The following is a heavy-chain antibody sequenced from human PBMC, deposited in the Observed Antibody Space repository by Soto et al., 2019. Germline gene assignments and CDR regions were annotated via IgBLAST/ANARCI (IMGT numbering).Heavy chain of an antibody. CDR1: GYDFTTYG. CDR3: ARGSYGDY. CDR2: ISAHNGNT. Sequence: QVHLVQSGAEVKKPGASVKVSCKGSGYDFTTYGITWVRQAPGQGLEWMAWISAHNGNTDYAQKLQGRVTVTRDTSTSPAYMELRSLRSDDTAMYYCARGSYGDYWGQGALGTVSS. J-gene: IGHJ4*02. D-gene: IGHD3-10*01. V-gene: IGHV1-18*01.